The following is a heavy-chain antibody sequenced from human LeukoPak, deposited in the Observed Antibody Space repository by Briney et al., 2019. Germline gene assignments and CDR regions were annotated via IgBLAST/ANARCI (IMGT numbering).Heavy chain of an antibody. V-gene: IGHV4-34*01. CDR3: AGGIRITMVRGVTKYYFDY. CDR1: GGSFSGYY. D-gene: IGHD3-10*01. CDR2: INHSGST. Sequence: SETLSLTCAVYGGSFSGYYWSWIRQPPGKGLEWIGEINHSGSTNYNPSLKSRVTISVDTSKNQFSLRLSSVTAADTAVYYCAGGIRITMVRGVTKYYFDYWGQGTLVTVSS. J-gene: IGHJ4*02.